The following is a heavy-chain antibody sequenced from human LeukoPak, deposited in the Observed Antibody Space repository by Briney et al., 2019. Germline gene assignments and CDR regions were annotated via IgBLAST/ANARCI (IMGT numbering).Heavy chain of an antibody. V-gene: IGHV3-23*01. CDR1: GFTFSSYA. D-gene: IGHD6-19*01. Sequence: GGSLRLSCAASGFTFSSYAMSWVRQAPGKGLEWVSGISGSGSSTYYADSVKGRFTISRDNSKNTLYLQMSSLRAEDTAVYYCAKTSPGWPYYFDYWGQGTLVTVSS. J-gene: IGHJ4*02. CDR2: ISGSGSST. CDR3: AKTSPGWPYYFDY.